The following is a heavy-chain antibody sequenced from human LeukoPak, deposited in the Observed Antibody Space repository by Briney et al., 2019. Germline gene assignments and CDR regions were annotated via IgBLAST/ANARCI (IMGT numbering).Heavy chain of an antibody. V-gene: IGHV1-69*05. J-gene: IGHJ4*02. CDR3: AVTYYYDSSGYWVY. Sequence: ASVKGSCKASGGTFSSYAISWVRQAPGQGLEWMGRIIPIFGTANYAQKFQGRVTITTDESTSTAYMEPSSLRSEDTAVYYCAVTYYYDSSGYWVYWGQGTLVTVSS. CDR1: GGTFSSYA. D-gene: IGHD3-22*01. CDR2: IIPIFGTA.